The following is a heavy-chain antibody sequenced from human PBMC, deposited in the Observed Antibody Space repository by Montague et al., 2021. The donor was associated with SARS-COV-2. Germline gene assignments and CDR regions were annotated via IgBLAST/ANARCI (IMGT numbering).Heavy chain of an antibody. CDR2: IYYSGST. Sequence: SETLSLTCTVSGGSISSSSYYWGWIRQPPGKGLEWIGSIYYSGSTYYNPSLKSRVTISVDTSKNQFSLKLSSVTAADTAVYYCAIEVGAMVHYYGMDVWGRGTTVTVSS. D-gene: IGHD1-26*01. CDR1: GGSISSSSYY. J-gene: IGHJ6*02. V-gene: IGHV4-39*01. CDR3: AIEVGAMVHYYGMDV.